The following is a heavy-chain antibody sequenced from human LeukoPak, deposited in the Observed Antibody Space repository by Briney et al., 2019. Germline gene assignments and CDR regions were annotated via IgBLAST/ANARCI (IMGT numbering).Heavy chain of an antibody. CDR1: GFTFGSYW. J-gene: IGHJ3*02. CDR3: ARDPGYSYGSDAFDI. Sequence: GGSLRLSCEASGFTFGSYWMHWVRQAPGKGLEWVSYISSSGSTIYYADSVKGRFTISRDNAKNSLYPQMNSLRAEDTAVYYCARDPGYSYGSDAFDIWGQGTMVTVSS. V-gene: IGHV3-48*04. D-gene: IGHD5-18*01. CDR2: ISSSGSTI.